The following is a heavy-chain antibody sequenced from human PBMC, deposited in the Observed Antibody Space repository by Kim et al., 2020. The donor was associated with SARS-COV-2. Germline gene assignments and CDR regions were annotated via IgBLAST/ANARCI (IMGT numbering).Heavy chain of an antibody. J-gene: IGHJ6*02. D-gene: IGHD3-22*01. V-gene: IGHV4-59*08. CDR3: GGYYYDIWDYYYGMDV. CDR1: GGSISSYY. Sequence: SETLSLTCTVSGGSISSYYWSWIRQPPGKGLEWMGFIYYVGSTNYNPSLKSRVTISVDTSKNQFSLKLSSVTAADTAVYYCGGYYYDIWDYYYGMDVWGQGTTVTVSS. CDR2: IYYVGST.